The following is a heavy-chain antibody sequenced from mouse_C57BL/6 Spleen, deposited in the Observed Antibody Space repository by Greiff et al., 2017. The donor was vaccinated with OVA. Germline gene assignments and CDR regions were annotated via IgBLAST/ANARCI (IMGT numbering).Heavy chain of an antibody. CDR3: TSFIATVVDWFAY. V-gene: IGHV14-4*01. CDR2: IDPENGDT. Sequence: EVKLMESGAELVRPGASVKLSCTASGFNIKDDYMHWVKQRPEQGLEWIGWIDPENGDTEYASKFQGKATITADTSSNTAYLQLSSLTSEDTAVYYCTSFIATVVDWFAYWGQGALVTVSA. J-gene: IGHJ3*01. CDR1: GFNIKDDY. D-gene: IGHD1-1*01.